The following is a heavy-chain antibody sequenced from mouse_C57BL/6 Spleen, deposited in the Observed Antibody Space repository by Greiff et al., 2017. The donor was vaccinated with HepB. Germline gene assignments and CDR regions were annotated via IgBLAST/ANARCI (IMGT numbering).Heavy chain of an antibody. CDR3: ARGIYDEYFDV. D-gene: IGHD2-3*01. CDR2: IYPSDSET. V-gene: IGHV1-61*01. Sequence: QVQLQQPGAELVRPGSSVTLSCKASGYTFTSYWMDWVKQRPGQGLEWIGNIYPSDSETHYNQKFKDKATLTVDKSSSTAYMQLSSLTSEDSAVYYCARGIYDEYFDVWGTGTTVTVSS. CDR1: GYTFTSYW. J-gene: IGHJ1*03.